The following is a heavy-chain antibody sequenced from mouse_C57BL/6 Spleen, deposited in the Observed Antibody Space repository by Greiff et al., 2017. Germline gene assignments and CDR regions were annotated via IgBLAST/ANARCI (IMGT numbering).Heavy chain of an antibody. V-gene: IGHV1-22*01. J-gene: IGHJ2*01. CDR1: GYTFTDYN. Sequence: EVQLQQSGPELVKPGASVKMSCTASGYTFTDYNMHWVKQSHGKSLEWIGNINPDNGGTNYNQKFKGKATLTVNNSSSTAYMELRSLTSEDTAVYYGASRGNYMDYWGQGTTVTVSS. CDR3: ASRGNYMDY. CDR2: INPDNGGT.